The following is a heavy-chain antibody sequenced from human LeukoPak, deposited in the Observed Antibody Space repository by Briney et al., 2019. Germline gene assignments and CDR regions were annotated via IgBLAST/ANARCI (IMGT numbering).Heavy chain of an antibody. CDR1: GFTFSSYA. Sequence: HPGGSLRLSCAASGFTFSSYAMHWVRQAPGKGLEWVAVISYDGSNKYYADSVKGRFTISRDNSKNTLYLQMNSLRAEDTAVYYCATPTPEYSSGWYRVYWGQGTLVTVSS. D-gene: IGHD6-19*01. CDR3: ATPTPEYSSGWYRVY. J-gene: IGHJ4*02. V-gene: IGHV3-30-3*01. CDR2: ISYDGSNK.